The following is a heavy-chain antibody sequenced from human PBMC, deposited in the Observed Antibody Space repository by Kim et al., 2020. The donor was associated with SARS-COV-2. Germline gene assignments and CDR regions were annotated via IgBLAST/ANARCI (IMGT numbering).Heavy chain of an antibody. CDR2: IRSKANSYAT. CDR3: TRHEHYDFWSGAPFDY. CDR1: GFTFSGSA. D-gene: IGHD3-3*01. V-gene: IGHV3-73*01. J-gene: IGHJ4*02. Sequence: GGSLRLSCAASGFTFSGSAMHWVRQASGKGLEWVGRIRSKANSYATAYAASVKGRFTISRDDSKNTAYLQMNSLKTEDTAVYYCTRHEHYDFWSGAPFDYWGQGTLVTVSS.